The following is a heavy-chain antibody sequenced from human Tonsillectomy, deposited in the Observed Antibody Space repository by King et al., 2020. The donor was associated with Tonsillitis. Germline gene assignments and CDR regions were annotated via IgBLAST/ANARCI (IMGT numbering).Heavy chain of an antibody. J-gene: IGHJ4*02. D-gene: IGHD6-19*01. CDR2: IDYSGSI. Sequence: VQLQESGPGLVKPSETLSLTCTVSGGSISSSSYYWGWIRQPPGKGLEWIGSIDYSGSIYYNPSLKSRVTISVDTSKNQFSLKLSSVTAADTAVYYCARQSGIAVARFDYWGQGTLVTVSS. CDR1: GGSISSSSYY. V-gene: IGHV4-39*01. CDR3: ARQSGIAVARFDY.